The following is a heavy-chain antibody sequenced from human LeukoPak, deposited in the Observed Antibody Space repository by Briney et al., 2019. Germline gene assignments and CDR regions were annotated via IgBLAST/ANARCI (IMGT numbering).Heavy chain of an antibody. CDR1: GGSMTSNNYY. V-gene: IGHV4-39*01. CDR3: WRPHCSNSVCSSSRVDF. CDR2: IHYSGST. J-gene: IGHJ4*02. Sequence: SETLSLTCTVSGGSMTSNNYYWGWIRQPPGKGLEWIGNIHYSGSTYYSPSLKNRVTITVDTSKNQFSLRLKSVTAADTAVYYCWRPHCSNSVCSSSRVDFWGQGTLVTVSS. D-gene: IGHD2-8*01.